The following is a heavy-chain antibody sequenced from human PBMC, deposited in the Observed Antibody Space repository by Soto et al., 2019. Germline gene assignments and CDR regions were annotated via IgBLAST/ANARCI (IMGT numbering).Heavy chain of an antibody. CDR2: IIPIFGTA. Sequence: QVQLVQSGAEVKKPGSSVKVSCKASGGTFSSYAISWVRQAPGQGLEWMGGIIPIFGTANYAQKFQGRVTITADESTSTAYMELSSLRSEDTAVYYCESKVVVVPAAIFRGYGMDVWGQGTTVTVSS. D-gene: IGHD2-2*02. CDR1: GGTFSSYA. V-gene: IGHV1-69*01. J-gene: IGHJ6*02. CDR3: ESKVVVVPAAIFRGYGMDV.